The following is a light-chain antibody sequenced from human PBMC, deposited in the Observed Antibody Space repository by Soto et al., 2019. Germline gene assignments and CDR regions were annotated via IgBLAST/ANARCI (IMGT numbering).Light chain of an antibody. CDR3: QQYNSYSSWT. CDR1: QSLNSL. Sequence: DIQMTQSPSTLSASVGDRVTITSRASQSLNSLLAWYQHTPGRAPKLLIYDASTLESGVPSRFSGSGSGTEFSLTITSLQTDDFATYYCQQYNSYSSWTFGQGTKVDI. CDR2: DAS. J-gene: IGKJ1*01. V-gene: IGKV1-5*01.